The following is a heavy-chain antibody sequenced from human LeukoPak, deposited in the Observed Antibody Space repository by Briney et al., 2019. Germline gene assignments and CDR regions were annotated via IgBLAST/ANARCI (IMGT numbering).Heavy chain of an antibody. CDR3: ARTVITRWFGESLDY. CDR1: GDSVSSSCAA. Sequence: SQTLSLTCAISGDSVSSSCAAWHWRRQSPSIGLEWLGRTYYRSKWYNDYAVSVKSRITINPDTSKNQFSLQLNSVTPEDTAVYYCARTVITRWFGESLDYWGQGTLVTVSS. D-gene: IGHD3-10*01. V-gene: IGHV6-1*01. CDR2: TYYRSKWYN. J-gene: IGHJ4*02.